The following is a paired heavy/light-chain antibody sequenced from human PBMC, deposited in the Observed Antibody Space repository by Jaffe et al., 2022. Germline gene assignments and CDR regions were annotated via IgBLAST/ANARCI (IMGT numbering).Heavy chain of an antibody. Sequence: EVQLVESGGGLVKPGGSLRLSCAASGFTFSSYSMNWVRQAPGKGLEWVSSISSSSSYIYYADSVKGRFTISRDNAKNSLYLQMNSLRAEDTAVYYCASLYSSSIGPGPLRGMDVWGKGTTVTVSS. CDR1: GFTFSSYS. CDR3: ASLYSSSIGPGPLRGMDV. CDR2: ISSSSSYI. J-gene: IGHJ6*03. V-gene: IGHV3-21*01. D-gene: IGHD6-6*01.
Light chain of an antibody. CDR2: AAS. V-gene: IGKV1-6*01. CDR1: QGIRND. Sequence: AIQMTQSPSSLSASVGDRVTITCRASQGIRNDLGWYQQKPGKAPKLLIYAASSLQSGVPSRFSGSGSGTDFTLTISSLQPEDFATYYCLQDYNYPITFGQGTRLEIK. J-gene: IGKJ5*01. CDR3: LQDYNYPIT.